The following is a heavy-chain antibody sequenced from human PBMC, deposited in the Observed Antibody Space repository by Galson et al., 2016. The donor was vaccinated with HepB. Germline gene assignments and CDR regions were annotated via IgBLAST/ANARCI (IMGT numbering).Heavy chain of an antibody. CDR3: ARDHSGQISGLGSRPSAFDI. CDR2: ISGNNDST. CDR1: GYTFTTYG. V-gene: IGHV1-18*01. D-gene: IGHD3-10*01. J-gene: IGHJ3*02. Sequence: SVKVSCKASGYTFTTYGISWVRQAPGLGLEWMGWISGNNDSTNYLQRLQDRVTMTTDTSTSTAYMELRSLRSDDTAVYYCARDHSGQISGLGSRPSAFDIGGQGTMVTVSS.